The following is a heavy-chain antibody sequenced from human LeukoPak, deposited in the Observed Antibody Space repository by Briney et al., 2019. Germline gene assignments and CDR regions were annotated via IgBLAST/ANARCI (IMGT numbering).Heavy chain of an antibody. J-gene: IGHJ4*02. D-gene: IGHD3-3*01. CDR1: RFTFSNHY. Sequence: GGSLRLSCAVSRFTFSNHYMDWVRQAPGKGLEWVGRTRRKADSYTTEYAASVKGRFTISRDDSKSIAYLQMNSLKTEDTAVYYCARYIWSWGQGTLVTVSS. V-gene: IGHV3-72*01. CDR2: TRRKADSYTT. CDR3: ARYIWS.